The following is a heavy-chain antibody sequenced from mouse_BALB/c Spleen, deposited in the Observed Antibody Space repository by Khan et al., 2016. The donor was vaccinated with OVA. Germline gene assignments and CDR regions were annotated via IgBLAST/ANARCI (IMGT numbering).Heavy chain of an antibody. CDR2: INTYTGEP. V-gene: IGHV9-3-1*01. D-gene: IGHD2-10*01. CDR1: GYTSTNYG. CDR3: ARPPYFSYVMVY. J-gene: IGHJ4*01. Sequence: QIQLVQSGPELKKPGETVKISCKASGYTSTNYGMNWVKQAPGKSLKWMGLINTYTGEPTYAADFKGRFAFSLETSASTAYLQINNLTNEDTATYFCARPPYFSYVMVYWGQGASVTVSS.